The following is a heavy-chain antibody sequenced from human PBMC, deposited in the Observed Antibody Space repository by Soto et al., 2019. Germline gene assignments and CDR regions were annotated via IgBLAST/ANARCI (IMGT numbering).Heavy chain of an antibody. CDR1: GFTFGTYA. J-gene: IGHJ6*02. Sequence: PGGSLRLSCSGSGFTFGTYAMGWVRQSPGKWLEWIAFIRNKAYGGTAQYAESVKGRFTILRDDSNSIAYLQMNSLKTEDTGVYYCTVVITGTYFYYGLDVWGQGXTVTVYS. D-gene: IGHD3-22*01. CDR3: TVVITGTYFYYGLDV. V-gene: IGHV3-49*04. CDR2: IRNKAYGGTA.